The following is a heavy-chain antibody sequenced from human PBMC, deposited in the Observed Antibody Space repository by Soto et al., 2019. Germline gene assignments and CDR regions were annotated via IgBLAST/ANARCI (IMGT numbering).Heavy chain of an antibody. Sequence: EVQLVESGGGLVQPGGSLKLSCAASGFTFSTHSMNWVRQAPGRGLEWVSYIHSSSSWEVYADSERGRFTVSRDNAKNSLYLQMSSLRAEDTAVYYCVFDFWLVPTVWGKGTTVTVSS. CDR3: VFDFWLVPTV. D-gene: IGHD3-3*01. J-gene: IGHJ6*04. CDR1: GFTFSTHS. CDR2: IHSSSSWE. V-gene: IGHV3-48*01.